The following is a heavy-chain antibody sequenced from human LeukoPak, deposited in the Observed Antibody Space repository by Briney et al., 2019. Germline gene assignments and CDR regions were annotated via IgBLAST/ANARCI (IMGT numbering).Heavy chain of an antibody. V-gene: IGHV4-59*08. J-gene: IGHJ4*02. CDR3: ARQWGANGYGYFDY. CDR1: GGSISGHY. Sequence: PSETLSLTCTVSGGSISGHYWSWIRQPPGKGLEWIGHVSYSGTTKYNAPLKRRVTISVDTSKNQFSLRLNSVTAADTSVYYCARQWGANGYGYFDYWGQGTLVTVSS. CDR2: VSYSGTT. D-gene: IGHD5-12*01.